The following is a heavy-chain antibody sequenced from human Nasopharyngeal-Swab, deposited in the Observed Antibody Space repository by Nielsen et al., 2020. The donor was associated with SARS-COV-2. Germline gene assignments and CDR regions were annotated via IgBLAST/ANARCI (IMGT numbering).Heavy chain of an antibody. CDR1: GFTFSSYW. CDR3: ASGIAVAGTDALDI. J-gene: IGHJ3*02. CDR2: INSDGSST. V-gene: IGHV3-74*01. D-gene: IGHD6-19*01. Sequence: GESLKISCAASGFTFSSYWMHWVRQAPGKGLVWVSRINSDGSSTSYADSVKGRFTISRDNAKNSLYLQMNSLRAEDTALYYCASGIAVAGTDALDIWGQGTMVTDSS.